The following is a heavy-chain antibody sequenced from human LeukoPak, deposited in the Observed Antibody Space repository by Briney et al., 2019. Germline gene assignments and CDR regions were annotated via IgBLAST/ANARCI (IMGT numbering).Heavy chain of an antibody. D-gene: IGHD6-19*01. Sequence: GGSLRLSCAASGFIFSSYSMNWVRQAPGKGLEWVSYISSSSSIIYYADSVKGRFTISRDSAKNSVYLQMNSLRDEDTAVYYCARRAVTGSNYFDYWGQGSLVTVSS. CDR3: ARRAVTGSNYFDY. CDR1: GFIFSSYS. J-gene: IGHJ4*02. CDR2: ISSSSSII. V-gene: IGHV3-48*02.